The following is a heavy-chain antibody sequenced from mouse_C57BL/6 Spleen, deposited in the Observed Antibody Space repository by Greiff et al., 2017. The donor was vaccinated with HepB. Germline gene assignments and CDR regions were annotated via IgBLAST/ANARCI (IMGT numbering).Heavy chain of an antibody. D-gene: IGHD1-1*01. J-gene: IGHJ3*01. V-gene: IGHV1-69*01. CDR1: GYTFTSYW. CDR2: IDPSDSYT. CDR3: ARSDGSSSWFAY. Sequence: VQLQQSGAELAMPGASVKLSCKASGYTFTSYWMHWVKQRPGQGLEWIGEIDPSDSYTNYNQKFKGKSTLTVDKSSSTAYMQLSSLTSEDSAVYYCARSDGSSSWFAYWGQGTLVTVSA.